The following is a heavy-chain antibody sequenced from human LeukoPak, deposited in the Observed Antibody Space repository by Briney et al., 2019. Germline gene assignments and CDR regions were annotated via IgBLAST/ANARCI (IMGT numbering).Heavy chain of an antibody. CDR3: ASLGGGSTVTTYLNY. CDR1: GGTFSSYA. CDR2: IIPLFGTP. V-gene: IGHV1-69*13. D-gene: IGHD4-17*01. J-gene: IGHJ4*02. Sequence: SVKVSCKASGGTFSSYAITWVRQAPGQGLEWMGGIIPLFGTPNYAQKFQGRVTITADESTSTAYMELSSLRSEDTAVYYCASLGGGSTVTTYLNYWGQGTLVTVSS.